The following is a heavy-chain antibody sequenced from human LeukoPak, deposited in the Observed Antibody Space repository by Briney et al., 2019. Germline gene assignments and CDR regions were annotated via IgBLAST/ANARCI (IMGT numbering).Heavy chain of an antibody. Sequence: SETLSLTCAVFGESLTGRYGTWVRQPRGKGVEWVGEINHLGSPNYLPSFRGRLTISGDSSNRFSLTLASVTATDTAPYFCARGHPMPGRSVSRYYYNYYMDVWGKGTTVTVSS. CDR1: GESLTGRY. V-gene: IGHV4-34*01. CDR2: INHLGSP. CDR3: ARGHPMPGRSVSRYYYNYYMDV. J-gene: IGHJ6*03. D-gene: IGHD5/OR15-5a*01.